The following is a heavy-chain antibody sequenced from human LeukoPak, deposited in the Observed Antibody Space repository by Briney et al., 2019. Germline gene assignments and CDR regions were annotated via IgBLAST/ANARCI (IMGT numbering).Heavy chain of an antibody. CDR3: ARGVEYSSSSGLGY. Sequence: SETLSLTCTVSSGSISSYYWSWIRQPPGKGLEWIGYIYYSGSTTYNPSPKSRVTISVDTSKDQFSLKLSSATAADTAVYYCARGVEYSSSSGLGYWGQGTLVTVSS. D-gene: IGHD6-6*01. V-gene: IGHV4-59*01. J-gene: IGHJ4*02. CDR1: SGSISSYY. CDR2: IYYSGST.